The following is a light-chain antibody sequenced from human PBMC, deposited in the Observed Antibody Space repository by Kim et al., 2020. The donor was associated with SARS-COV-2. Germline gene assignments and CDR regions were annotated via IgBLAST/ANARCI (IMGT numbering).Light chain of an antibody. CDR2: KDN. V-gene: IGLV3-1*01. J-gene: IGLJ2*01. Sequence: VSPGQTASITCSGDKLGDKYTSWYQQKPGQSPVLVMYKDNKRPSVIPERFSGSNSGNTATLTISGTQAMDEADYYCQAWDGSAVVFGGGTQLTVL. CDR1: KLGDKY. CDR3: QAWDGSAVV.